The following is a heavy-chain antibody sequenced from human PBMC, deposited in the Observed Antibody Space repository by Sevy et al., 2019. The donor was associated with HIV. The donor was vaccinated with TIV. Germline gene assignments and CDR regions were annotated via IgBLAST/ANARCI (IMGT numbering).Heavy chain of an antibody. Sequence: GGSLRLSCAASGFSISDYYMSWIRQAPGKGPQWISYISSNSDTIYYTDSVKGRFTISRDNAKNSLYLQMSSLRAEDTAIYYCARDPVKDGDLGDYYYYAMDVWGRGTTVTVSS. CDR3: ARDPVKDGDLGDYYYYAMDV. V-gene: IGHV3-11*01. CDR1: GFSISDYY. J-gene: IGHJ6*02. CDR2: ISSNSDTI. D-gene: IGHD4-17*01.